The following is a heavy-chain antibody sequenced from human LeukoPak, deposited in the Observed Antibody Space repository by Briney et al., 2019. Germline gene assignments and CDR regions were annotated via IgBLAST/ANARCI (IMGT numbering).Heavy chain of an antibody. CDR1: GFTFSSYE. CDR3: ARVVGYYYGMDV. D-gene: IGHD2-21*01. V-gene: IGHV3-48*03. J-gene: IGHJ6*02. CDR2: ISSSGSTI. Sequence: PGGSLRLSCAASGFTFSSYEMNSVRQAPGKGLEWVSYISSSGSTIYYADSVKGRFTISRDNAKNSLYLQMNSLRAEDTAVYYCARVVGYYYGMDVWGQGTTVTVSS.